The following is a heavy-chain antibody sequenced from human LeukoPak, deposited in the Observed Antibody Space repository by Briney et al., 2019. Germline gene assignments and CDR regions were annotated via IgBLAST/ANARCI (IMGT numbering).Heavy chain of an antibody. CDR2: INPNSGGT. CDR3: ARKVVTAIPFPPDY. CDR1: GYTFTGYY. J-gene: IGHJ4*02. Sequence: GASVKVSCKASGYTFTGYYMHWVRQAPGQGLEWMGWINPNSGGTNYAQKFQGRVTMTRDTSISTAYMELSRLRSDDTAVYYCARKVVTAIPFPPDYWGQGTLVTVS. V-gene: IGHV1-2*02. D-gene: IGHD2-21*02.